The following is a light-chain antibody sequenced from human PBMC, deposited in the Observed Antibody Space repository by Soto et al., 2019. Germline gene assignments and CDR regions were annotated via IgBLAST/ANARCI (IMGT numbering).Light chain of an antibody. CDR2: DAS. CDR3: QQRSNWPPIT. V-gene: IGKV3-11*01. J-gene: IGKJ5*01. CDR1: QSVSSY. Sequence: EIVLTQSPATLSLSPGERATLSCRASQSVSSYLAWYQQKPGQAPRLLIYDASNRATGIPVRFSGSGSGTDFTLTISSLEPGDFAVYYCQQRSNWPPITFGQGTRLEIK.